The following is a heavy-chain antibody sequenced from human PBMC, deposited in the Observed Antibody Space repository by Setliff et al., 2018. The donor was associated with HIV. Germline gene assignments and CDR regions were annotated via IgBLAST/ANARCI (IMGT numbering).Heavy chain of an antibody. D-gene: IGHD3-10*01. CDR2: FIPVLDIT. J-gene: IGHJ3*02. Sequence: SVKVSCKASGGTSNKYAINWVRQAPGQGLEWMGQFIPVLDITNYAQKFQGRVTITADESSSTMYMELSGLRSGDTAVYYCAGPRGDEAFDIWGQGTVVTVSS. CDR3: AGPRGDEAFDI. V-gene: IGHV1-69*10. CDR1: GGTSNKYA.